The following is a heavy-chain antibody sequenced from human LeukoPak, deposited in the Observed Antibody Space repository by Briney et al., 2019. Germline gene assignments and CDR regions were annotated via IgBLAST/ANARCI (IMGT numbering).Heavy chain of an antibody. Sequence: SETLSLTCTVSGGSISGYYWSWVRQPPGKGLEWIGYIYYSGSTNYNPSLKSRVTISVDTSKNQFSLKLSSVTAADTAMYYCARIGGYSYGAYYYYGMDVWGQGTTVTVSS. D-gene: IGHD5-18*01. CDR2: IYYSGST. V-gene: IGHV4-59*01. J-gene: IGHJ6*02. CDR3: ARIGGYSYGAYYYYGMDV. CDR1: GGSISGYY.